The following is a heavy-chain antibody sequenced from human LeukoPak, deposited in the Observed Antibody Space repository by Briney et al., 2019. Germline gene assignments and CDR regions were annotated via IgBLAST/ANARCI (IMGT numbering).Heavy chain of an antibody. CDR1: GFTVSGTY. J-gene: IGHJ4*02. Sequence: GGSLRLSCAASGFTVSGTYMSWVRQAPGKGLEWVSISYSGGSIYYADSVKGRFTISRDNSKDTLYLQMNSLRAEDTAVYYCARDIPGVDVYWGQGTLVTVSS. CDR2: SYSGGSI. D-gene: IGHD2-21*01. CDR3: ARDIPGVDVY. V-gene: IGHV3-53*01.